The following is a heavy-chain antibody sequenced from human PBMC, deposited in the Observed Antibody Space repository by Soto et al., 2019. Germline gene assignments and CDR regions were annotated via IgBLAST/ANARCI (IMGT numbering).Heavy chain of an antibody. V-gene: IGHV1-69*06. Sequence: QVQLVQSGAEVKKPGSSVKVSCKASGGTFSSYAISWVRQAPGQGLEWMGGIIPIFGTANYAQKFQGRVTINADKSTSTAYMELSSLRSEDTDVYYCARDLGVTSTSLYGMDVWGQGTTVTVSS. CDR2: IIPIFGTA. J-gene: IGHJ6*02. CDR3: ARDLGVTSTSLYGMDV. D-gene: IGHD2-2*01. CDR1: GGTFSSYA.